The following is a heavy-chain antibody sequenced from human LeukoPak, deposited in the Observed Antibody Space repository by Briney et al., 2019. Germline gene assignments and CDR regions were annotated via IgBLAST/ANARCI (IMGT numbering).Heavy chain of an antibody. Sequence: PGGSLRLSCAASGFTFRNYGMHWVRQAPGKGLEWVAVIWYDGSNKYYTDSMKGRFTISRDNSKNTLYLQVNSLRAEDTAVYYRARGGCGNVDCYPGYAFDIWGQGTMVTVSS. V-gene: IGHV3-33*01. CDR2: IWYDGSNK. J-gene: IGHJ3*02. D-gene: IGHD2-21*02. CDR1: GFTFRNYG. CDR3: ARGGCGNVDCYPGYAFDI.